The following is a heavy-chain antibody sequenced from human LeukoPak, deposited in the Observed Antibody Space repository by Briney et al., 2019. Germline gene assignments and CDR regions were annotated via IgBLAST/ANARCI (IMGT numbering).Heavy chain of an antibody. V-gene: IGHV3-21*01. Sequence: PGGSLRLSCAVSGFTFSSYSMNWVRQAPGKGLEWVSSISSSSSYIYYADSVKGRFTISRDNAKNSLYLQMNSLRAEDTAVYYCASALWFGKIDYWGQGTLVTVSS. CDR2: ISSSSSYI. D-gene: IGHD3-10*01. CDR3: ASALWFGKIDY. CDR1: GFTFSSYS. J-gene: IGHJ4*02.